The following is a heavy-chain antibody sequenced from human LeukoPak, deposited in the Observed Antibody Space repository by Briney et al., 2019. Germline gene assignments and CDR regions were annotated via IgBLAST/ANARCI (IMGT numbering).Heavy chain of an antibody. J-gene: IGHJ4*02. D-gene: IGHD6-13*01. Sequence: SETLSFTCTVSGGSISSYYWSWIRQPPGKGLEWIGYIYYSGSTNYNPSLKSRVTISVDTSKNQFSLKLSSVTAADTAVYYCARDRGGYSSSWYDYWGQGTLVTVSS. CDR2: IYYSGST. V-gene: IGHV4-59*01. CDR3: ARDRGGYSSSWYDY. CDR1: GGSISSYY.